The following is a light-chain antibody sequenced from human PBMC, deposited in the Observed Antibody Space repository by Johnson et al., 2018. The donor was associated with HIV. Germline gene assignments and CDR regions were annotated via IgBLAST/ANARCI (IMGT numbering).Light chain of an antibody. CDR1: SSNIGNNY. Sequence: QSVLTQPPSVSAAPGQTVTISCSGSSSNIGNNYVSWYQQLPGTAPKLLIYDNNKRPSGIPDRFSGSKSGTSATLGITGLQTGDEADYYCGTWDTSLSACVFGPGAKVSVL. CDR2: DNN. J-gene: IGLJ1*01. V-gene: IGLV1-51*01. CDR3: GTWDTSLSACV.